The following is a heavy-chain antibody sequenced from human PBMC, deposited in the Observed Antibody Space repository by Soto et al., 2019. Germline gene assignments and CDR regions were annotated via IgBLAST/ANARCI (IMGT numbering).Heavy chain of an antibody. CDR2: IYYSGST. V-gene: IGHV4-31*03. Sequence: SETLSLTCTVSGGSISSGGYYWSWIRQHPGKGLEWIGYIYYSGSTYYNPSLKSRVTISVDTSKNQFSLNLSSVTAADTAVYYCAREVSGKYDFWSGYYLDYWGQGTLVTVSS. J-gene: IGHJ4*02. CDR1: GGSISSGGYY. D-gene: IGHD3-3*01. CDR3: AREVSGKYDFWSGYYLDY.